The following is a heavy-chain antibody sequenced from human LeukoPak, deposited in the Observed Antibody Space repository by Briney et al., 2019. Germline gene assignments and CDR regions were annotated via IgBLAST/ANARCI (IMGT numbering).Heavy chain of an antibody. CDR1: GFTFSSYA. CDR2: ISYDGSNK. Sequence: GGSLRLSCAASGFTFSSYAMSWVRQAPGKGLEWVAIISYDGSNKYYADSVKGRFTISRDNSKNTLYLQMNSLRAEDTAVYYCAKDQGLGTIFGVDTINLFDYWGQGTLVTVSS. CDR3: AKDQGLGTIFGVDTINLFDY. D-gene: IGHD3-3*01. J-gene: IGHJ4*02. V-gene: IGHV3-30*18.